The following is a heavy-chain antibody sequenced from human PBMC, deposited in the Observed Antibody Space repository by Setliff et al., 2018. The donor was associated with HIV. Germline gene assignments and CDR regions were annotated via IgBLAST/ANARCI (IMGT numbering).Heavy chain of an antibody. D-gene: IGHD3-16*01. CDR2: INPSGGST. CDR3: ARDPAVFGLYYYYYMDV. CDR1: GYTFTSYY. Sequence: ASVKVSCKASGYTFTSYYMHWVRQAPGQGLEWMEIINPSGGSTSYAQKFQGRVTMTRDTSTSTVYMELSSLRSEDTAVYYCARDPAVFGLYYYYYMDVWGKGTTVTVSS. J-gene: IGHJ6*03. V-gene: IGHV1-46*03.